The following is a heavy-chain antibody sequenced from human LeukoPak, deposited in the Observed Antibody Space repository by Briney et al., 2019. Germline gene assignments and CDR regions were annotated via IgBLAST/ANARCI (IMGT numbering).Heavy chain of an antibody. CDR2: FDPEDGET. Sequence: ASVKVSCKVSGYTLTELSMHWVRQAPGKGLEWMGGFDPEDGETIYAQKFQGRVTMTEDTSTDTVYMELSSLRSEDTAVYYCATEANGDYVLNYWGQGTLVTVSS. D-gene: IGHD4-17*01. V-gene: IGHV1-24*01. CDR3: ATEANGDYVLNY. CDR1: GYTLTELS. J-gene: IGHJ4*02.